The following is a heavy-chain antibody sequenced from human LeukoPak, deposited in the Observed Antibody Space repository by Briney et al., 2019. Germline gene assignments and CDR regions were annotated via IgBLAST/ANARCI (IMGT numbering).Heavy chain of an antibody. V-gene: IGHV3-66*02. Sequence: GGSLRLSCAASGFTVSSNYMSWVRQAPGKGLEWVSVIYSGGSTYYADSVKGRFTTSRDNSKNTLYLQMNSLRAEDTAVYYCARGVPAAIRGNWFDPWGQGTLVTVSS. J-gene: IGHJ5*02. D-gene: IGHD2-2*01. CDR1: GFTVSSNY. CDR3: ARGVPAAIRGNWFDP. CDR2: IYSGGST.